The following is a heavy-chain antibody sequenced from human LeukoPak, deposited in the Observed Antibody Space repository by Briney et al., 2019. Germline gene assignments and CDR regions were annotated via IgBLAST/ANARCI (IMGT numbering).Heavy chain of an antibody. J-gene: IGHJ4*02. CDR1: GYSISSGYH. CDR2: IYQDGST. Sequence: SETLSLTCTVSGYSISSGYHWAWFRQTPGKGLEWLGSIYQDGSTYDNLSLKSRGTLSVDTSKNQFSLKMKTVTVADTAVYYCARSEIDDYSRYWGQGTRVIVSS. D-gene: IGHD3-16*01. CDR3: ARSEIDDYSRY. V-gene: IGHV4-38-2*02.